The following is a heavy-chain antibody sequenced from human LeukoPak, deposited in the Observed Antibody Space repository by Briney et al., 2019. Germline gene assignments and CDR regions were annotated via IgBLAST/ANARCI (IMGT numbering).Heavy chain of an antibody. CDR2: INHSGST. CDR1: GGSFSGYY. D-gene: IGHD6-13*01. J-gene: IGHJ5*02. V-gene: IGHV4-34*01. Sequence: SETLSLTSAVNGGSFSGYYWSWIRHPPCKGLEWIGEINHSGSTNYNPSLKSRVTISVDTSKNQFSLKLSSVTAADTAVYYCARGGGIAAAGRPYNWFDPWGQGTLVTVSS. CDR3: ARGGGIAAAGRPYNWFDP.